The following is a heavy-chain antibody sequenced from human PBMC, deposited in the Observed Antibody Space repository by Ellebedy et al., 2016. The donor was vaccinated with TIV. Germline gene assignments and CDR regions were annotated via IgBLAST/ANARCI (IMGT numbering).Heavy chain of an antibody. CDR2: IYQDGGVQ. CDR3: ARRGSYGDYAVQVNPWFDP. CDR1: GFSFRSYW. J-gene: IGHJ5*02. Sequence: GGSLRLSCAASGFSFRSYWMSWVRQAPGKGLEWVANIYQDGGVQYYVDSVKGRFTISRDNADNSLFLQMNSLRAADTAVYYCARRGSYGDYAVQVNPWFDPWGQGTLVTVSS. V-gene: IGHV3-7*01. D-gene: IGHD4-17*01.